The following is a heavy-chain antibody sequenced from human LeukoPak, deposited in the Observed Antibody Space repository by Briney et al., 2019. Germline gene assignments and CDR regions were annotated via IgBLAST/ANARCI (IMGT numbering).Heavy chain of an antibody. CDR2: IYSGGST. CDR1: GFTVSSNY. Sequence: GGSLRLSCAASGFTVSSNYMSWVRQAPGKGLEWVSVIYSGGSTYYAGSVKGRFTISRDNSKNTLYLQMNSLRAEDTAVYYCARAVSGYGARDWGQGTLVTVSS. CDR3: ARAVSGYGARD. V-gene: IGHV3-53*01. J-gene: IGHJ4*02. D-gene: IGHD4-17*01.